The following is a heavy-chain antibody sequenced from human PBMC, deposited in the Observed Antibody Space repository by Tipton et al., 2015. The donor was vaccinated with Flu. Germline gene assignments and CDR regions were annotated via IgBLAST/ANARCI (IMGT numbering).Heavy chain of an antibody. V-gene: IGHV3-7*01. CDR2: IKQDGSEK. CDR3: TRSYYYDSSGYDAFDI. D-gene: IGHD3-22*01. J-gene: IGHJ3*02. CDR1: GFTLSSYW. Sequence: QLVQSGGGLVQPGGSLRLSCVASGFTLSSYWMSWVRQAPGKGLEWVANIKQDGSEKYYVDSVKGRFIISRDNAKNSLYLQMNSLRSEDTAVYYCTRSYYYDSSGYDAFDIWGQGTMVIVSS.